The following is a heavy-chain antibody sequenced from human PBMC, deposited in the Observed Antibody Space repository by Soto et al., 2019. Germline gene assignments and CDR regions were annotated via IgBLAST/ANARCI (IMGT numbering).Heavy chain of an antibody. V-gene: IGHV1-69*08. CDR3: ARDGDPEDIVPPPV. CDR2: IIPILGIA. D-gene: IGHD5-12*01. Sequence: QVQLVQSGAEVKKPGSSVKVSCKASGGTFSSYTISWVRQAPGQGLEWMGRIIPILGIANYAQKFQGRVTITADKSTSTAYMELSSLRSEDTAVYYCARDGDPEDIVPPPVWGQGTMVTVSS. CDR1: GGTFSSYT. J-gene: IGHJ3*01.